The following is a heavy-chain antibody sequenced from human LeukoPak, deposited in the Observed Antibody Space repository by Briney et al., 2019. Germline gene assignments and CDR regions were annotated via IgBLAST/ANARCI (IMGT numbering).Heavy chain of an antibody. CDR3: ARAQSRGYSYGPFDY. CDR2: IYHSGST. D-gene: IGHD5-18*01. Sequence: PSETLSLTCTVSGGSISSGGYYWSWIRQPPGKGLEWIGYIYHSGSTYYNASLKSRVTISVGTAKNHFSLKLTSVTAADTAVYYCARAQSRGYSYGPFDYWGQGTLVTVSS. J-gene: IGHJ4*02. CDR1: GGSISSGGYY. V-gene: IGHV4-30-2*01.